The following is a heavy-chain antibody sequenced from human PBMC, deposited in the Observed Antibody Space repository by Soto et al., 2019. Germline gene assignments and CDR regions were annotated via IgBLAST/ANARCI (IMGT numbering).Heavy chain of an antibody. CDR3: ARVVVARYFDL. V-gene: IGHV4-31*03. D-gene: IGHD2-15*01. Sequence: SETLSLTCTVSGGSISSGGYYWSWIRQHPGKGLEWIGYIYYSGSTYYNPSLKSRVTISVDTSKNQSSLKLSSVTAADTAVYYCARVVVARYFDLWGRGTLVTVSS. CDR1: GGSISSGGYY. J-gene: IGHJ2*01. CDR2: IYYSGST.